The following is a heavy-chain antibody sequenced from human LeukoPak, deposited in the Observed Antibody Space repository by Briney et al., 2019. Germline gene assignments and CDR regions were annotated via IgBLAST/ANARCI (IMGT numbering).Heavy chain of an antibody. J-gene: IGHJ4*02. Sequence: ASVKVSCKASGYTFTSYYLHWVRQAPGQGLEWMGSISANSDDTNYAQKIRGRVYMTTDTSTHTAYMEPGRLRSDDTAVSYCARGGFDSWGQGTLVTVSS. CDR1: GYTFTSYY. CDR3: ARGGFDS. V-gene: IGHV1-2*02. CDR2: ISANSDDT.